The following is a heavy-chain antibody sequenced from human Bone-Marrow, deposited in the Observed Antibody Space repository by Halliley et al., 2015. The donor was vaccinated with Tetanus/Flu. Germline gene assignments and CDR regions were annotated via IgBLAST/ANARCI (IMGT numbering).Heavy chain of an antibody. CDR3: ARRLLAAFDI. Sequence: LEWIAYISSRGDIIYHADSVKGRFTISRDNAKNSLYLQMNSLRAEDTAVYYCARRLLAAFDIWGQGTMVTVSS. CDR2: ISSRGDII. V-gene: IGHV3-48*03. J-gene: IGHJ3*02. D-gene: IGHD6-19*01.